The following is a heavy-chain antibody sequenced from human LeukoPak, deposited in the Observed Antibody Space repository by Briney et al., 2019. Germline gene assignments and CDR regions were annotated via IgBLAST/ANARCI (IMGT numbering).Heavy chain of an antibody. J-gene: IGHJ5*01. CDR2: INGRGST. Sequence: SETLSLICTVFGASIGNYYWSWIRQPPGKGLGWIGYINGRGSTNYNPSLKSRVTMSADASKNQFSLKLSSVTAADTAVYYCACINTWFDSWGQGTLVTVSS. CDR3: ACINTWFDS. CDR1: GASIGNYY. V-gene: IGHV4-59*01. D-gene: IGHD2-8*01.